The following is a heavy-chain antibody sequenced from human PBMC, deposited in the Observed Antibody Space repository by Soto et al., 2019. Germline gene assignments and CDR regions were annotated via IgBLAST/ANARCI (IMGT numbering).Heavy chain of an antibody. CDR3: SRHLAYCGGDCFTEPVDY. J-gene: IGHJ4*02. D-gene: IGHD2-21*02. Sequence: QAQLVQSGAEVTKPGASVKVSCEASGYTFTSYYMHWVRQAPGHGLEWMGWINPNSGDTKYAQKFRGRVTSTRDTSITTAYIEVKMLTSDDTAVYYCSRHLAYCGGDCFTEPVDYWGPGTLVTVSS. CDR1: GYTFTSYY. V-gene: IGHV1-2*01. CDR2: INPNSGDT.